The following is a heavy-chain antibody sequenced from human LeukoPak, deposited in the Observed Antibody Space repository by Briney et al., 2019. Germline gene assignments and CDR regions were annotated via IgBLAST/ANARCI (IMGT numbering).Heavy chain of an antibody. J-gene: IGHJ4*02. CDR3: ARDSYVVATLRHFDY. D-gene: IGHD5-12*01. V-gene: IGHV1-18*01. CDR1: GYTFTSYG. Sequence: ASVKVARKASGYTFTSYGISWVRQAPGRGLEWMGWISAYNGNTNYAQKLQGRVTMTTDTSTSTAYMELRSLRSDDTAVYYCARDSYVVATLRHFDYWGQGTLVTVSS. CDR2: ISAYNGNT.